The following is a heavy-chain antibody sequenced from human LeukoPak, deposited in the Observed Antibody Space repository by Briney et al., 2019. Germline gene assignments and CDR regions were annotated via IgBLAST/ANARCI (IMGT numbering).Heavy chain of an antibody. CDR1: GASISSSNYY. D-gene: IGHD3-3*01. V-gene: IGHV4-39*01. Sequence: SETLSLTCTVSGASISSSNYYWDWIRQPPGKGLEWIGSIYYSGSTYYNPSLKSRVTISVDTSKKQFSLNLSSVTAADTAVYYCARRGAWSGFYDYWGQGTLVTVSS. CDR2: IYYSGST. CDR3: ARRGAWSGFYDY. J-gene: IGHJ4*02.